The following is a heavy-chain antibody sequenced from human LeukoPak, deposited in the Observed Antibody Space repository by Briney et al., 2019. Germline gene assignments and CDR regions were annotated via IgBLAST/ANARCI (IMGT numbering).Heavy chain of an antibody. CDR1: GYSISSGYY. V-gene: IGHV4-4*07. Sequence: PSETLSLTCTVSGYSISSGYYWSWIRQPAGKGLEWIGRIYTSGSTNYNPSLKSRVTMSVDTSKNQFSLKLSSVTAADTAVYYCARRWLRFDDWGQGTLVTVSS. J-gene: IGHJ4*02. CDR2: IYTSGST. D-gene: IGHD5-12*01. CDR3: ARRWLRFDD.